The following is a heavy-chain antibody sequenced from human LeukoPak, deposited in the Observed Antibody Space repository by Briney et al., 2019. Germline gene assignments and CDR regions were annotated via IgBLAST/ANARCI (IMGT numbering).Heavy chain of an antibody. J-gene: IGHJ6*04. Sequence: PGGSLRLSCAASGFIFSSYWMHWVRQAPGKGLVWVSRIKSDGSSTSYADSVKGRFTISRDNAKNTLHLKMNSLRAEDTAVYYCAELGITMIGGVWGKGTTVTISS. D-gene: IGHD3-10*02. CDR1: GFIFSSYW. V-gene: IGHV3-74*01. CDR3: AELGITMIGGV. CDR2: IKSDGSST.